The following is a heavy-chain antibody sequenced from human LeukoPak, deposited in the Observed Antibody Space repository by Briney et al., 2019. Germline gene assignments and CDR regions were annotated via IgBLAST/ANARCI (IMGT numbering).Heavy chain of an antibody. J-gene: IGHJ4*02. CDR1: GFTFRNYG. V-gene: IGHV3-33*01. Sequence: PGGSLRLSCAASGFTFRNYGVHWARQSPDKGLEGVADIWYDGSKRLYTDSVKGRFAISSDDSENALYLQMNSLRAEDTALYYCARDYSSTSFCYDNWGRGTLVTVSS. CDR2: IWYDGSKR. D-gene: IGHD2/OR15-2a*01. CDR3: ARDYSSTSFCYDN.